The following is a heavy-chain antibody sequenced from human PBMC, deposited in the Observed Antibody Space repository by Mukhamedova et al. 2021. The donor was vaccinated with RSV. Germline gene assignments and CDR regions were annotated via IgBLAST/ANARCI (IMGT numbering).Heavy chain of an antibody. V-gene: IGHV3-23*01. CDR3: ARRGGARGWGAFDI. J-gene: IGHJ3*02. D-gene: IGHD6-19*01. Sequence: TDGRTYYADSVEGRFTISRDNSKNTLYLQMNSLRAEDTAVYYCARRGGARGWGAFDIWDQGTVVTVSS. CDR2: TDGRT.